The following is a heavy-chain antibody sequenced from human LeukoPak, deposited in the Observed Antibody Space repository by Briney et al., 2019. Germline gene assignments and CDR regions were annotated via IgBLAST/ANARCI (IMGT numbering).Heavy chain of an antibody. Sequence: SETLSLTCAVSGGSISSSNWWSWVRQPPGKGLEWIGEIYHSGSTNYNPSLKSRVTISVDKSKNQFSLKLSSVTAADTAVYYCARGSEVVITTSRFDPWGQGTLVTVSS. J-gene: IGHJ5*02. CDR1: GGSISSSNW. V-gene: IGHV4-4*02. CDR2: IYHSGST. CDR3: ARGSEVVITTSRFDP. D-gene: IGHD3-22*01.